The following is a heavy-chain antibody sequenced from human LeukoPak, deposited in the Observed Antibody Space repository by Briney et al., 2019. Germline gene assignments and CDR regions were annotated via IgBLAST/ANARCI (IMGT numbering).Heavy chain of an antibody. D-gene: IGHD3-22*01. V-gene: IGHV3-30-3*01. Sequence: PGRSRRLSCAASGFTFSSYAMHWVRQAPGKGLEWVAVISYDGSNKYYADSVKGRFTISRDNSKNTLYLQMNSLRAEDTAVYYCASVYDSSGYYSQYFQHWGQGTLVTVSS. CDR1: GFTFSSYA. CDR2: ISYDGSNK. CDR3: ASVYDSSGYYSQYFQH. J-gene: IGHJ1*01.